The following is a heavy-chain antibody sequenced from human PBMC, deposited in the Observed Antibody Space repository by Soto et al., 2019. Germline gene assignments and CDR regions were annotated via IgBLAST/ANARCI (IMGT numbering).Heavy chain of an antibody. V-gene: IGHV1-24*01. Sequence: ASVKVSCKVSGYTLTELSMHWVRQAPGKGLGWMGGFDPEDGETIYAQKFQGRVTMTEDTSTDTAYMELSSLRSEDTAVYYCATSPPRLLQYKDPYAFDIWGQGTMVTVSS. CDR2: FDPEDGET. D-gene: IGHD4-4*01. CDR3: ATSPPRLLQYKDPYAFDI. CDR1: GYTLTELS. J-gene: IGHJ3*02.